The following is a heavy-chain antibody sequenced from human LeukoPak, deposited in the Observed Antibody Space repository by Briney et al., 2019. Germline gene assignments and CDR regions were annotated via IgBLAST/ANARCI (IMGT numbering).Heavy chain of an antibody. V-gene: IGHV1-69*04. D-gene: IGHD3-10*01. CDR3: AREPYYYGSGSPLDY. CDR1: GGTFSSYA. Sequence: SVKVSCKASGGTFSSYAISWVRQAPGQGLEWMGRIIPILGIANYAQKFQGRVTITADNSTSTAYMELSSLRSEDTAVYYCAREPYYYGSGSPLDYWGQGTLVTVSS. J-gene: IGHJ4*02. CDR2: IIPILGIA.